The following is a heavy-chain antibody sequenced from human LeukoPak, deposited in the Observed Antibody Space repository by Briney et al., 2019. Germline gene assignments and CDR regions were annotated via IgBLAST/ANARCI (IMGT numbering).Heavy chain of an antibody. J-gene: IGHJ4*02. D-gene: IGHD2-15*01. CDR3: ARGRLSCSGGSCSSFDY. Sequence: ASVKVSCKASGYTFTSYDINWVQQATGQGLEWMGWMNPNSGNTGYAQKFQGRVTITRNTSISTAYMELSSLRSEDTAVYYCARGRLSCSGGSCSSFDYWGQGTLVTVSS. CDR1: GYTFTSYD. CDR2: MNPNSGNT. V-gene: IGHV1-8*03.